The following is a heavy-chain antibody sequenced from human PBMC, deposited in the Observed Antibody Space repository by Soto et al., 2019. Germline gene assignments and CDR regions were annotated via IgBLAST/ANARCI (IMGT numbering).Heavy chain of an antibody. V-gene: IGHV1-69*02. D-gene: IGHD2-15*01. J-gene: IGHJ4*02. CDR1: GGTFSSYT. Sequence: QVQLVQSGAEVKKPGSSVKVSCKASGGTFSSYTISWVRQAPGQGLEWMGRIIPILGIANYAQKFQGRVTITADKPTSTAYMELSSLRSEDTAVYYCARSPTWSATGYYFDYWGQGTLVTVSS. CDR2: IIPILGIA. CDR3: ARSPTWSATGYYFDY.